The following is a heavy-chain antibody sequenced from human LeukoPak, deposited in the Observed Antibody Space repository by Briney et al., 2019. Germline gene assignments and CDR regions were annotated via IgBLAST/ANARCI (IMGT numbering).Heavy chain of an antibody. V-gene: IGHV7-4-1*02. J-gene: IGHJ4*02. CDR1: GYTFTSYA. D-gene: IGHD5-12*01. CDR3: ARLNSGYDKDYFDY. Sequence: ASVKVSCKASGYTFTSYAMNWVRQAPGQGLEWMGWINTNTGNPTYAQGFTGRFVFSLDTSDSTAYLQISSLKAEDTAVYYCARLNSGYDKDYFDYWGQGTLVTVSS. CDR2: INTNTGNP.